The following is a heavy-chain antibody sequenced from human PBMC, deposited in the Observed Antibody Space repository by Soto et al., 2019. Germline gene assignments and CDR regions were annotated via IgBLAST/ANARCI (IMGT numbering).Heavy chain of an antibody. CDR3: AHSPSIPVLLWFGELSGYFDY. J-gene: IGHJ4*02. CDR1: GFSLSTSGVG. CDR2: IYWDDDK. D-gene: IGHD3-10*01. Sequence: SGPTLVNPTQTLTLTCTFSGFSLSTSGVGVGWIRQPPGKALEWLALIYWDDDKRYSPSLKSRLTITKDTSKNQVVLTMTNMDPVDTATYYCAHSPSIPVLLWFGELSGYFDYWGQGTLVTVSS. V-gene: IGHV2-5*02.